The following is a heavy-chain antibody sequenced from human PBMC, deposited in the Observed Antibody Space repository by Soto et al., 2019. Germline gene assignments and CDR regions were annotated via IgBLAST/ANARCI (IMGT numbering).Heavy chain of an antibody. CDR3: AQMVSVPADIPEFDY. CDR1: GFSLSTSGVG. J-gene: IGHJ4*02. V-gene: IGHV2-5*01. CDR2: IYSNDDK. D-gene: IGHD2-2*02. Sequence: GSGPTLVNPTQTCTLTCTFSGFSLSTSGVGVGWIRQPPGKALEWLALIYSNDDKRYSPSLKRRLTITKDTSKNQVLLTMTNMGPVDTATYYCAQMVSVPADIPEFDYWGQGTLVTVSS.